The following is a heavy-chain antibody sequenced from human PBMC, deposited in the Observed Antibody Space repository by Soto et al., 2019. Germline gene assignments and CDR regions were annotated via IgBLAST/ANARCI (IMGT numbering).Heavy chain of an antibody. J-gene: IGHJ4*02. D-gene: IGHD1-26*01. Sequence: SETLSLTCTVSGGSISSYYWSWIRQPPAKGLEWIGYIYYSGSTNYNPSLKSRVTISVDTSKNQFSLKLSSVTAADTAVYYCARGKSGSYAYWGQGTLVTVSS. CDR1: GGSISSYY. CDR3: ARGKSGSYAY. CDR2: IYYSGST. V-gene: IGHV4-59*01.